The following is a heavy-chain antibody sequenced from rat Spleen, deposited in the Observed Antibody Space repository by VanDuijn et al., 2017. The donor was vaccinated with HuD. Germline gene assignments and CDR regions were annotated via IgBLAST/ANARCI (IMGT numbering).Heavy chain of an antibody. Sequence: EVKLVESGGGLVQLGRSLKLSCAASGFNFNDHWMGWVRQAPGKGLEWIGEINKDSYTINYTPSLKDKFTISRDNAQNTLYLQMNKLGSEDTAIYYCVTERRGVEGWGQGVMVTVSS. CDR1: GFNFNDHW. D-gene: IGHD1-11*01. J-gene: IGHJ2*01. CDR2: INKDSYTI. CDR3: VTERRGVEG. V-gene: IGHV4-2*01.